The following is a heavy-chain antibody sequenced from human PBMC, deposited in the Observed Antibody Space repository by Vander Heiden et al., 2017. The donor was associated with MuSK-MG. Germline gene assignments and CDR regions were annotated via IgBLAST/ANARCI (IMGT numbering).Heavy chain of an antibody. J-gene: IGHJ4*02. CDR1: GFTFSSYW. V-gene: IGHV3-7*01. CDR2: IKEDGSQK. CDR3: ARPYESGYFDY. Sequence: EVQLVESGGGLVQPGGSLRLSCAASGFTFSSYWRSWVRQAPGKGLEWVANIKEDGSQKYYVGSVRGRSTISRDNAKNSLYLQINSLRAEDTAVYYCARPYESGYFDYWGQGTLVTVSS. D-gene: IGHD3-22*01.